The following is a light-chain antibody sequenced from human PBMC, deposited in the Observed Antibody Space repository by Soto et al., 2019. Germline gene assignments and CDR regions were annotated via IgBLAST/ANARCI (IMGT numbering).Light chain of an antibody. CDR3: SSYTSSSTLV. J-gene: IGLJ1*01. CDR1: SSDVGGYNY. CDR2: DVS. Sequence: QSALTQPASVSGSPGQSITISCTGTSSDVGGYNYVSWYQQHPGKAPKLMIYDVSNRPSGVFNRFSGPKSGNTASLTISGLQAEDEADYYCSSYTSSSTLVFGTGTKLTVL. V-gene: IGLV2-14*01.